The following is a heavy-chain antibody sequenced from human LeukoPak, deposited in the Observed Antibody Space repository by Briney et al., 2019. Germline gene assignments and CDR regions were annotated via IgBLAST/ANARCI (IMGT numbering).Heavy chain of an antibody. CDR3: ARGRGTSSFDY. CDR2: INPNSGDS. D-gene: IGHD6-6*01. J-gene: IGHJ4*02. Sequence: ASVKVSCKASEYTFTTHYFHWVRQAPGQGLEWMGWINPNSGDSKCTEKFQDRVTMTRDTSISTVYMELSRLRYDDTAVYYCARGRGTSSFDYWGQGTLVTVSS. CDR1: EYTFTTHY. V-gene: IGHV1-2*02.